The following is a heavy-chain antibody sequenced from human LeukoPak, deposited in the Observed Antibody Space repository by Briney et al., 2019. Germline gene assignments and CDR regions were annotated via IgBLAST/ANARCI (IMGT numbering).Heavy chain of an antibody. J-gene: IGHJ6*03. Sequence: SETLSLTCTVSGYSISSGYYWGWIRQPPGKGLEWIGSIYHSGGTYYNPSLKSRVTISVDTSKNQFSLKLSSVTAADTAVYYCASVPDYYYMDVWGKGTTVTVSS. CDR2: IYHSGGT. V-gene: IGHV4-38-2*02. D-gene: IGHD3-10*02. CDR1: GYSISSGYY. CDR3: ASVPDYYYMDV.